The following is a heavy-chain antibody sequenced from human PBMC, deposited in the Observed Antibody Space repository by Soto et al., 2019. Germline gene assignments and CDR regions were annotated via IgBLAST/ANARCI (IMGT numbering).Heavy chain of an antibody. CDR3: SRGILV. Sequence: QVQLQESGPGLVKPSQTLSLTCTVSGGSMNSGGYCWNWIRQHPGEGLEWIGCISYGGTTSYNPSLQSRLTLSVATSKNQSSLMLNSVTAADTAVYYCSRGILVWGQGTLITVSS. J-gene: IGHJ4*02. D-gene: IGHD2-15*01. CDR2: ISYGGTT. V-gene: IGHV4-31*03. CDR1: GGSMNSGGYC.